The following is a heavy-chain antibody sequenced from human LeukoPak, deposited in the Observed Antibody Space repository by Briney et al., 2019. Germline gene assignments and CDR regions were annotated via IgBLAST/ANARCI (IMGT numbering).Heavy chain of an antibody. CDR2: ISYDGSIK. V-gene: IGHV3-30*18. CDR3: AKRITVATAGHYFDY. Sequence: PGGSLRLSCAASGFTFSTYGMHWDRQAPGKGLEWVAVISYDGSIKYYADSVKGRFTISRDNSRNTVDLQMNSLRAEDTAVYYCAKRITVATAGHYFDYWGQGTLVTVSS. D-gene: IGHD6-13*01. CDR1: GFTFSTYG. J-gene: IGHJ4*02.